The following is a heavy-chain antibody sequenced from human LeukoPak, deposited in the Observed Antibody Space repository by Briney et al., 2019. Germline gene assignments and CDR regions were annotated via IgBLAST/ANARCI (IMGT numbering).Heavy chain of an antibody. CDR2: IFYSGST. D-gene: IGHD3-9*01. CDR1: GGSISIRGHY. Sequence: SETLSLTCTVSGGSISIRGHYWGWIRQPPGKGLEWIGSIFYSGSTYYNPSLKSRVSISVDTSKNQFSLKLSSVTAADTAVYYCARAVGSFDWLPLFDYWGQGTLVTVSS. V-gene: IGHV4-39*01. J-gene: IGHJ4*02. CDR3: ARAVGSFDWLPLFDY.